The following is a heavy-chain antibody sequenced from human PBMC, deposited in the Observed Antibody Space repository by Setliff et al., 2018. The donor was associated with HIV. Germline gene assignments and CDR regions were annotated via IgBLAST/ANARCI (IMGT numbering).Heavy chain of an antibody. V-gene: IGHV1-3*01. J-gene: IGHJ4*01. CDR3: VRGALLAAFDFDH. CDR2: IHAGKGDT. D-gene: IGHD2-8*02. CDR1: GYTFTTYS. Sequence: ASVKVSCKVSGYTFTTYSLHWVRQAPGQSLEWMGWIHAGKGDTKYSQDLQGRITISSDTSANTAYMELSNLRSDDTAVYFCVRGALLAAFDFDHWGHGTLVTVSS.